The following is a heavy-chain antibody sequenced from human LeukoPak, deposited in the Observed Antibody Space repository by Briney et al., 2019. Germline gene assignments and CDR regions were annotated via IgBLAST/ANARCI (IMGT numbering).Heavy chain of an antibody. CDR1: GYSFTGYD. CDR2: INPNSGGT. J-gene: IGHJ4*02. Sequence: GASVKVCCKASGYSFTGYDMDWVRQAPGQGLEWMGWINPNSGGTNYAQKVQGRGTMTRYTSIATAYMELSSLRSADNAVYYYATASFYDSSGPFDSWGQGTLVTVSS. D-gene: IGHD3-22*01. V-gene: IGHV1-2*02. CDR3: ATASFYDSSGPFDS.